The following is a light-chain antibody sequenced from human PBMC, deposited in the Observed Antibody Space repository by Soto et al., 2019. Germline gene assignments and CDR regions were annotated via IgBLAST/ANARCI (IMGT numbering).Light chain of an antibody. CDR3: QQRSKWPLT. CDR1: QSVSSY. Sequence: ESVLTQFPPPSALSPGGRCTPPCPASQSVSSYLAWYQQKPGQAPRLLIYGVSSRATGFPDRFSGSGSGTDFTLTISSLEPEDFAVYYCQQRSKWPLTFGGGTKVEIK. CDR2: GVS. J-gene: IGKJ4*01. V-gene: IGKV3-11*01.